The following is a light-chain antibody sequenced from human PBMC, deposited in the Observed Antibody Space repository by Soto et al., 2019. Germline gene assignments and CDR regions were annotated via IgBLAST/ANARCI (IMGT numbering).Light chain of an antibody. CDR3: QQYNNWPWT. CDR1: QSVSTN. Sequence: ELVMTQSPATLSVSPGERASLSCRASQSVSTNLVWYQQKPGQAPRLLIYGASTRATGIPARFSGSGSGAEFTLTITSLQSEDFAVYYCQQYNNWPWTFGQGTKVDI. CDR2: GAS. J-gene: IGKJ1*01. V-gene: IGKV3-15*01.